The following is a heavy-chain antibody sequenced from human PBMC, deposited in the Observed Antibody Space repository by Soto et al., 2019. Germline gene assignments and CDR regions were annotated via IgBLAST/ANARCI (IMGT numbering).Heavy chain of an antibody. D-gene: IGHD6-25*01. CDR3: AKEALGAAAKGRSPHFDY. J-gene: IGHJ4*02. V-gene: IGHV3-23*01. CDR2: ITDSGGRT. CDR1: GFTFSSYA. Sequence: GSLRLSCAASGFTFSSYAVSWVRQAPGKGLEWVSVITDSGGRTYYADSVKGRFTISRDNSKNTLYLQMNSLTAEDTAVYYCAKEALGAAAKGRSPHFDYWGQGTLVTVSS.